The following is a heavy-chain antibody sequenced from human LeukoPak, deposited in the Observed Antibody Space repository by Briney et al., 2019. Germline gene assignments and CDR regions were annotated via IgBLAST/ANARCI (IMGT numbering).Heavy chain of an antibody. CDR3: ARDSAVVTADH. D-gene: IGHD2-15*01. J-gene: IGHJ4*02. V-gene: IGHV1-69*04. CDR2: IIPLLGIA. Sequence: ASVKVSCKASGYTFTSYYMHWVRQAPGQGLEWMGRIIPLLGIANYAQKFQGRVTITADKSTVTAYMEMSSLRSEDTAVYYCARDSAVVTADHWGQGTLVTVSS. CDR1: GYTFTSYY.